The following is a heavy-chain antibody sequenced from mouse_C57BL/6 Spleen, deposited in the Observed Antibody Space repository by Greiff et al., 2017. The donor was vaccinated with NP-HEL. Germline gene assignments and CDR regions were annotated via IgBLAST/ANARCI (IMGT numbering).Heavy chain of an antibody. CDR2: IDPANGNT. J-gene: IGHJ2*01. V-gene: IGHV14-3*01. D-gene: IGHD1-1*01. CDR1: GFNIKNTY. CDR3: ARTVVATKEFDY. Sequence: EVKVVESVAELVRPGASVKLSCTASGFNIKNTYMHWVKQRPEQGLEWIGRIDPANGNTKYAPKFQGKATITADTSSNTAYLQLSSLTSEDTAIYYCARTVVATKEFDYWGQGTTLTVSS.